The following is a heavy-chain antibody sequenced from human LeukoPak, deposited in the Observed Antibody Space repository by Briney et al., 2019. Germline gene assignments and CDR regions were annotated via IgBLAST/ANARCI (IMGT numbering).Heavy chain of an antibody. D-gene: IGHD2-21*02. Sequence: SETLSLTCTVSGGSISSYYWSWIRQPAGKGLEWIGRIYTSGSTNYNPSLKRRVTMSVDTSKNQFSLKLSSVTPADTAVYCCASIVVVTAADPSDAFDIWGQGTMVTVSS. CDR2: IYTSGST. CDR3: ASIVVVTAADPSDAFDI. V-gene: IGHV4-4*07. CDR1: GGSISSYY. J-gene: IGHJ3*02.